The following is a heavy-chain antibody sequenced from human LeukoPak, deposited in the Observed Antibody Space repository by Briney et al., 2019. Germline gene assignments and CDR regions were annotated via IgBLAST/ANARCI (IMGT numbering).Heavy chain of an antibody. CDR2: IRYDGSNK. V-gene: IGHV3-30*02. D-gene: IGHD3-10*01. CDR3: ATEKDYGSGSFSFDY. CDR1: GFTFSSYG. J-gene: IGHJ4*02. Sequence: GGSLRLSCAASGFTFSSYGMHWVRQAPGKGLEWVGFIRYDGSNKYYADSVKGRFTISRDNSKNTLYLQMNSLRAEDTAVYYCATEKDYGSGSFSFDYWGQGTLVTVSS.